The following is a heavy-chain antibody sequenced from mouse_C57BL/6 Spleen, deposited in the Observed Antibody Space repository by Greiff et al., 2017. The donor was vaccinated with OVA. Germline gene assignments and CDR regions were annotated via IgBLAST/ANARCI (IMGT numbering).Heavy chain of an antibody. J-gene: IGHJ4*01. V-gene: IGHV2-2*01. CDR1: GFSLTSYG. CDR2: IWSGGST. CDR3: ARNGNYYGSRDAMDY. Sequence: VQGVESGPGLVQPSQSLSITCTVSGFSLTSYGVHWVRQSPGKGLEWLGVIWSGGSTDYNAAFISRLSISKDNSKSQVFFKMNSLQADDTAIYYCARNGNYYGSRDAMDYWGQGTSVTVSS. D-gene: IGHD1-1*01.